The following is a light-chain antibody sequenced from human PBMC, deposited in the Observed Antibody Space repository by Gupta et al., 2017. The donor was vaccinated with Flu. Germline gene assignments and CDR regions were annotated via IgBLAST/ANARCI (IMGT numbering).Light chain of an antibody. CDR3: QQYYSYPS. V-gene: IGKV1-8*01. CDR2: AAS. J-gene: IGKJ2*01. CDR1: QGISSY. Sequence: TGDRVTITCRASQGISSYLAWYQQKPGKAPKLLIYAASTLQSGVPSRFSGSGSGTDFTLTISCLQSEDFATYYCQQYYSYPSFGQGTKLEIK.